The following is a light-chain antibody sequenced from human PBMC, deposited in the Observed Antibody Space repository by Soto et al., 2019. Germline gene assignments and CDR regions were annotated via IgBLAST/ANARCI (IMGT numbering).Light chain of an antibody. CDR2: DVS. V-gene: IGLV2-14*01. J-gene: IGLJ2*01. CDR1: SSDVGGYNY. CDR3: SSYTSSSTPLV. Sequence: QSALTQPASVSGSPGQSITISCTGTSSDVGGYNYVSWYQQHPGKAPKLMIYDVSNRPSGVSNRFSGSKSGNTASLTISGLQAEDEADYSCSSYTSSSTPLVFGGGTQLTFL.